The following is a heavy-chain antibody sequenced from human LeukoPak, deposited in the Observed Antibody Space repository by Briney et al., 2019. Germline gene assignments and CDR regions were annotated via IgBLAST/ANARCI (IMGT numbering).Heavy chain of an antibody. CDR1: GFTFDDYA. Sequence: GRSLRLSCAASGFTFDDYAMHWVRQAPGKGLEWVSGISWNSGSIGYADSVKGRFTISRHNAKNSLYLQMNSLRAEDTALYYCAKDISGYYEHFDYWGQGTLVSVSS. CDR3: AKDISGYYEHFDY. V-gene: IGHV3-9*01. J-gene: IGHJ4*02. CDR2: ISWNSGSI. D-gene: IGHD3-22*01.